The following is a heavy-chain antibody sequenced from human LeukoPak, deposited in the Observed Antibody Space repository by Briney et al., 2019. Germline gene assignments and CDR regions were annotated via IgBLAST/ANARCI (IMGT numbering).Heavy chain of an antibody. D-gene: IGHD2-15*01. J-gene: IGHJ4*02. V-gene: IGHV3-11*01. CDR2: ISSSGSTI. Sequence: GGSLRLSCAASGFTFGDYYMSWIRQAPGKGLEWVSYISSSGSTIYYADSVKGRFTISRDNAKNSLYLQMNSLRAEDTAVYYCAREPVFLGYCSGGSCHNFDYWGQGTLVTVSS. CDR3: AREPVFLGYCSGGSCHNFDY. CDR1: GFTFGDYY.